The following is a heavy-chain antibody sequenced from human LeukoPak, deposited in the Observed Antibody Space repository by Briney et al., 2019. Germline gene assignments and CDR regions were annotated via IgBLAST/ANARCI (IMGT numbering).Heavy chain of an antibody. CDR2: IYYSGTT. CDR1: GGSISHYY. J-gene: IGHJ6*02. D-gene: IGHD4-17*01. Sequence: PSETLSLTCTVSGGSISHYYWSWIRQSPGKGLEGIGYIYYSGTTNYNPSLKSRVTIPVAPSRNKFSLQLRSVTAADTAVYYCAREDPQTTVPAGMDVWGQGTTVIVSS. V-gene: IGHV4-59*01. CDR3: AREDPQTTVPAGMDV.